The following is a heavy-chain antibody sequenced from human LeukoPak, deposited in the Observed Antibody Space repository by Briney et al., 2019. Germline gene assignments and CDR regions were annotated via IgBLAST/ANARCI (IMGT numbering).Heavy chain of an antibody. J-gene: IGHJ4*02. D-gene: IGHD3-22*01. CDR3: ARSGYYDSSGYFDY. V-gene: IGHV3-53*01. Sequence: GGSLRLSCAASGFTVSSNYMSWVRQAPGKGLEWVSVIYSGGSTYYADSVKGRFTISRGNSKNTLYLQMNSLRAEDTAVYYCARSGYYDSSGYFDYWGQGTLVTVSS. CDR1: GFTVSSNY. CDR2: IYSGGST.